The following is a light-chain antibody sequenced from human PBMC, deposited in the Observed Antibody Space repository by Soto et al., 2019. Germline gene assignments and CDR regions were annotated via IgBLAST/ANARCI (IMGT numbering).Light chain of an antibody. V-gene: IGKV1-8*01. CDR3: QQYNSYSRP. CDR1: QGISTY. CDR2: AAS. Sequence: AIRMTQSPSSLSASTGDRVTITCRASQGISTYLAWYQQKPGKAPKLLISAASTLQSGVSSRFSGSGSGTDFTLTISSLQPDDFATYYCQQYNSYSRPFGQGTKVDI. J-gene: IGKJ1*01.